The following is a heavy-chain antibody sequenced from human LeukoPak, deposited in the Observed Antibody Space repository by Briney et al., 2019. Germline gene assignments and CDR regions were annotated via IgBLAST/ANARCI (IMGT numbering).Heavy chain of an antibody. CDR3: SGESGPFCPFGY. Sequence: SQTLSLTCGVSGGSISGTNWWSWVRQPPGQGLEWIGEISLAGQTNYNPSLNGRVTMSLDKSSNQLSLHLTSVTAADTATYYCSGESGPFCPFGYWGQGTLVIVSS. J-gene: IGHJ4*02. V-gene: IGHV4/OR15-8*02. CDR2: ISLAGQT. D-gene: IGHD1-26*01. CDR1: GGSISGTNW.